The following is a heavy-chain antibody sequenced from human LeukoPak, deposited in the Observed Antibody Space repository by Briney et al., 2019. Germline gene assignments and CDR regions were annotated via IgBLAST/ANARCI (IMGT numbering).Heavy chain of an antibody. CDR3: AILPGYSSGWYEVNY. V-gene: IGHV3-23*01. Sequence: GVSLRLSCAASGFTFSSYAMSWVRQAPGKGLEWVPGISGSGGSTYYADSVKGRFTISRDNSRNTLYLQMNSPRAEDTAVYYCAILPGYSSGWYEVNYWGQGTLVTVSS. J-gene: IGHJ4*02. D-gene: IGHD6-13*01. CDR2: ISGSGGST. CDR1: GFTFSSYA.